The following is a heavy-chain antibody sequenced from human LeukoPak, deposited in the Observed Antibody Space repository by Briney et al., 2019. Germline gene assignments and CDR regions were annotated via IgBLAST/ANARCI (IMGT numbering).Heavy chain of an antibody. J-gene: IGHJ5*02. CDR2: IYPGYSDS. CDR1: GSIFTSYW. CDR3: ARHVDLGTNWFDL. D-gene: IGHD1-1*01. Sequence: KGGASLQISCKGSGSIFTSYWIGWVRPLPGKGLEWMGIIYPGYSDSRYSPSFQDQVTISADKSISTAYLQWSSLKASDTAMYYCARHVDLGTNWFDLWGQGTLVTVSS. V-gene: IGHV5-51*01.